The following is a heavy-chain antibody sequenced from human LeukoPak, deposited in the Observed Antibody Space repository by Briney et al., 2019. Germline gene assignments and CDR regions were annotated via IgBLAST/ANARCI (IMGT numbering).Heavy chain of an antibody. D-gene: IGHD4-17*01. CDR1: GFTFSSYG. J-gene: IGHJ4*02. CDR2: ISYDGSNK. CDR3: AKKSSNDYGDYDY. Sequence: GGSLRLSCAASGFTFSSYGMHWVRQAPGKGLEWVAVISYDGSNKYYADSVKGRFTISRDNSKNTLYLQMNSLRAEDTAVYYCAKKSSNDYGDYDYWGQGTLVTVSS. V-gene: IGHV3-30*18.